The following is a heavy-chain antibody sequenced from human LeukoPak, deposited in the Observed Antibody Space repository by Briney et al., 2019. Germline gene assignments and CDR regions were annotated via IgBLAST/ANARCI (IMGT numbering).Heavy chain of an antibody. Sequence: SETLSLTCTVSGYSIGSGYYWGWIRQPPGKGLEWIGSIYHSGSTYYNPSLKSRVTISVDTSKNQFSLKLSSVTAADTAVYYCARHWVGAAAGTVWFDPWGQGTLVTVSS. CDR3: ARHWVGAAAGTVWFDP. V-gene: IGHV4-38-2*02. J-gene: IGHJ5*02. CDR1: GYSIGSGYY. CDR2: IYHSGST. D-gene: IGHD6-13*01.